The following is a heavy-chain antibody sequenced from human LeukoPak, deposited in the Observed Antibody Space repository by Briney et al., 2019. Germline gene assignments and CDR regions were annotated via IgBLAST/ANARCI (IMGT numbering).Heavy chain of an antibody. CDR1: GDSVSRSY. Sequence: SETLSLTCTVSGDSVSRSYWSWIRQAPGKGLDWIGYISSSGRTTYNPALKSRVTISKDTSKNQFTLRLSSATAADTAVYFCARHRETYYESSHMGFDPLGQGTLVIVSS. J-gene: IGHJ5*02. CDR3: ARHRETYYESSHMGFDP. D-gene: IGHD3-22*01. CDR2: ISSSGRT. V-gene: IGHV4-59*08.